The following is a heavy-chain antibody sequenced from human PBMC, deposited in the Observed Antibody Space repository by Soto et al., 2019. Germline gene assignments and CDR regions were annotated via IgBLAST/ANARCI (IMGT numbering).Heavy chain of an antibody. V-gene: IGHV4-34*01. CDR2: INHSGST. CDR3: AREEVPQWFNRGYYGVDV. CDR1: GWAISGYY. Sequence: SETLSLTCAVYGWAISGYYWTWIRQPRGKGLEWIGDINHSGSTNYNSSLKSRVTISVDTSKNQVSLTLKSVTAADTAVYYCAREEVPQWFNRGYYGVDVWGQGATVTVSS. D-gene: IGHD7-27*01. J-gene: IGHJ6*02.